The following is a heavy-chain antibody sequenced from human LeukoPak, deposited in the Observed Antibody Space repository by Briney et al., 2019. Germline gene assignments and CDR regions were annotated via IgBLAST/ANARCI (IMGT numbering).Heavy chain of an antibody. CDR1: GGSISSGSYY. Sequence: PSQTLSLTCTVSGGSISSGSYYWSWIRQPAGKGLEWIGRIYTSGSTNYNPSLKSRVTISVDTSKNQFSLKLSSVTAADTAVYYCARVHRIVATIDGPWGYYYYYYMDVWGKGTTVTISS. V-gene: IGHV4-61*02. CDR2: IYTSGST. CDR3: ARVHRIVATIDGPWGYYYYYYMDV. D-gene: IGHD5-12*01. J-gene: IGHJ6*03.